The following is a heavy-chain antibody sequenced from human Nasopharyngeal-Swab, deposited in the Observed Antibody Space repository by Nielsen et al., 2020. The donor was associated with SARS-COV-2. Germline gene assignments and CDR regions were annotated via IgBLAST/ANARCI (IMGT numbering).Heavy chain of an antibody. Sequence: VRQAPGKGLEWISYVRTGNSATYYAESVKGRFIISRDNAKNSLYLQMNSLRAEDTATYYCARDWGANGNYDYWGQGTPVTVSS. CDR2: VRTGNSAT. V-gene: IGHV3-48*04. CDR3: ARDWGANGNYDY. D-gene: IGHD1-7*01. J-gene: IGHJ4*02.